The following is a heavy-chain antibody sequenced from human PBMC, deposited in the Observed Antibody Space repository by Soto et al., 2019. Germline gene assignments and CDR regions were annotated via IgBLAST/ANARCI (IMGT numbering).Heavy chain of an antibody. J-gene: IGHJ3*02. D-gene: IGHD3-16*01. CDR3: ARWGHPAVKAFDI. Sequence: WETLSLTCTLSGGSVRAPDWWNWVRQSPDKGLEWIAEVHISGHSNYNPSLRSRVSVSIDVSQNQFSLRLTSVTAADTAIYYCARWGHPAVKAFDIWGQGTTVTVSS. CDR2: VHISGHS. V-gene: IGHV4-4*02. CDR1: GGSVRAPDW.